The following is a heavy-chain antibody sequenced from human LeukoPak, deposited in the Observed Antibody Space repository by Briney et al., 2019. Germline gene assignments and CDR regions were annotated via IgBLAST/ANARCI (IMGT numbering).Heavy chain of an antibody. CDR1: GFTFGNHA. CDR3: ALNRGDY. Sequence: PGGSLRLSCAASGFTFGNHAMCWVRQAPGKGLEWVSAVSGSGDTTYYADSVRGRFTISRDNSQNTLYLQINSLRAEDTAVYYCALNRGDYWGQGILVTVSS. CDR2: VSGSGDTT. J-gene: IGHJ4*02. D-gene: IGHD2/OR15-2a*01. V-gene: IGHV3-23*01.